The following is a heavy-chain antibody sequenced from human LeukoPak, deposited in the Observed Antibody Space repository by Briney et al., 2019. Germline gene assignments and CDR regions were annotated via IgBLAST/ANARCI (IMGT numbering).Heavy chain of an antibody. Sequence: GGSLRLSCAASGFTFDDYAMHWVRQAPGKGLEWVSGISWNSGSIGYADSVKGRFTISRDNAKNSLYLQMNSLRAEDTAVYYCAKTGYCSSTSCRPNYYYYYYYMDVWGKGTTVTISS. J-gene: IGHJ6*03. CDR1: GFTFDDYA. CDR2: ISWNSGSI. CDR3: AKTGYCSSTSCRPNYYYYYYYMDV. V-gene: IGHV3-9*01. D-gene: IGHD2-2*01.